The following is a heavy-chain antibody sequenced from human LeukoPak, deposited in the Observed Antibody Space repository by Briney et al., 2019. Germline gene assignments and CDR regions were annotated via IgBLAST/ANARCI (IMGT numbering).Heavy chain of an antibody. J-gene: IGHJ5*02. D-gene: IGHD4-17*01. CDR2: IWYDGSNK. Sequence: GGSLRLSCAASGFTFSSYGMHWVRQAPGKGLEWVAVIWYDGSNKYYADSAKGRFTISRDNSKNTLYLQMNSLRAEDTAVYYCARVMTTATGDWFDPWGQGTLVTVSS. CDR1: GFTFSSYG. V-gene: IGHV3-33*01. CDR3: ARVMTTATGDWFDP.